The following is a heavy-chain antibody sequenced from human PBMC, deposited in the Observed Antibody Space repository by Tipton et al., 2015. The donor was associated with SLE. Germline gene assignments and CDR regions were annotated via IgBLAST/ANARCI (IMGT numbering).Heavy chain of an antibody. D-gene: IGHD6-13*01. CDR2: IRYDGSNK. CDR1: GFTFSSYG. Sequence: GSLRLSCAASGFTFSSYGMHWVRQAPGKGLEWVAFIRYDGSNKYYADSVKGRFTISRDNSKNTLYLQMNSLRAEDTAVYYCAKDTSWHGIAATESDYWGQGTLVTVSS. J-gene: IGHJ4*02. CDR3: AKDTSWHGIAATESDY. V-gene: IGHV3-30*02.